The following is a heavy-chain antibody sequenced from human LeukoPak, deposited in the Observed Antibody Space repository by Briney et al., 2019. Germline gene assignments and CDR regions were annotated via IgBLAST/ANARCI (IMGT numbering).Heavy chain of an antibody. CDR2: IRYDGSNK. CDR1: GFTFSSYG. D-gene: IGHD1-1*01. V-gene: IGHV3-30*02. Sequence: GGSLRLSCAASGFTFSSYGMHWVRQAPGKGLEWVAFIRYDGSNKYYADSVKGRFTISRDNAKNSLYLQMNSLRAEDTAVYYCAGGLRLEWGQGTLVTVSS. J-gene: IGHJ4*02. CDR3: AGGLRLE.